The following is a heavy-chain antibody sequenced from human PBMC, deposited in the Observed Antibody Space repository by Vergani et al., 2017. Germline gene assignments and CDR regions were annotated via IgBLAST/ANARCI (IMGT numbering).Heavy chain of an antibody. CDR2: ISWNSNSI. Sequence: EVQLVESGGGLVQPGRSLRLSCAASGFTFDDYAMHWVRQAPGKGLEWVSGISWNSNSIGYADSVKGRFTISRDNAKNSLYLQMNSLRAEDTALYYCATSGWYIYWGQGTLVTVSS. CDR1: GFTFDDYA. D-gene: IGHD6-19*01. J-gene: IGHJ4*02. V-gene: IGHV3-9*01. CDR3: ATSGWYIY.